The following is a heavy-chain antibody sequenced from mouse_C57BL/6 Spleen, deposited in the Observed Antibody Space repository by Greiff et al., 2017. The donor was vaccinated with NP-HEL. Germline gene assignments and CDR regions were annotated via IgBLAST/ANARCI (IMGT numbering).Heavy chain of an antibody. CDR3: ARERDGPLRY. CDR2: IHPNSGST. J-gene: IGHJ2*01. V-gene: IGHV1-64*01. D-gene: IGHD2-3*01. CDR1: GYTFTSYW. Sequence: QVQLKQPGAELVKPGASVKLSCKASGYTFTSYWMHWVKQRPGQGLEWIGMIHPNSGSTNYNEKFKSKATLTVDKSSSTAYMQLSSLTSEDSAVYYCARERDGPLRYWGQGTTLTVSS.